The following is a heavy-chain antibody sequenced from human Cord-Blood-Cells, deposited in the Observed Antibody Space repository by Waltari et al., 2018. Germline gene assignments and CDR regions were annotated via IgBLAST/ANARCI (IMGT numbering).Heavy chain of an antibody. CDR3: AKDGSGSYYTLKIDY. D-gene: IGHD3-10*01. Sequence: EVQLLESGGGLVQPGGSLRLSCAAAGFTFSSYAMSWVRQAPGKGLEWVSAISGSGGSTYYADSVKGRFTISRDNSKNTLYLQRNSLRAEDTAVYYCAKDGSGSYYTLKIDYWGQGTLVTVSS. CDR2: ISGSGGST. J-gene: IGHJ4*02. CDR1: GFTFSSYA. V-gene: IGHV3-23*01.